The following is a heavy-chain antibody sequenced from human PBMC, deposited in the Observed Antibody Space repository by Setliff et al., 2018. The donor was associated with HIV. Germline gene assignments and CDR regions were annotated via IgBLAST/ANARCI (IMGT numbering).Heavy chain of an antibody. CDR1: GFTVSNNY. CDR2: LYGDGRT. D-gene: IGHD3-16*01. Sequence: QAGGSLRLSCEVSGFTVSNNYMTWVRQAPGKGLEWVSTLYGDGRTFYADSAQGRFTISRDNSNNILFLQMNSLLAEDTAVYYCAKGVKFLDPWGQGTLVTVSS. V-gene: IGHV3-53*01. J-gene: IGHJ5*02. CDR3: AKGVKFLDP.